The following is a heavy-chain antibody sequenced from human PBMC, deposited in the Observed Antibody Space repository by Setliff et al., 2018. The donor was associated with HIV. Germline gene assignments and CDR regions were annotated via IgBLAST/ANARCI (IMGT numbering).Heavy chain of an antibody. D-gene: IGHD2-21*02. CDR3: ARDTAGFDP. CDR2: IKEDGSDK. J-gene: IGHJ5*02. V-gene: IGHV3-7*01. Sequence: GGSLRLSCAASGFTFTRYWMSWVRQAPGKGLEWVANIKEDGSDKYYADSVKGRFTISRDNAKNSLYLQMDSLRGEDTAVYYCARDTAGFDPWGQGTLVTVSS. CDR1: GFTFTRYW.